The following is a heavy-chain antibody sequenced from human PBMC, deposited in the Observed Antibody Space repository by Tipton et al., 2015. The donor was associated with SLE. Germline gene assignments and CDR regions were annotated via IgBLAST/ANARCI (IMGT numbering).Heavy chain of an antibody. CDR1: TDSISTSTYY. CDR2: LHSSWST. Sequence: TLSLTCTVSTDSISTSTYYWGWIRQPAGKGLEWIGRLHSSWSTKYNPSLNGRVTMSLDESKSQFSLTLSSVTAADTAVYFCARDERKDYGDPRWFDPWGQGTLVTVSS. J-gene: IGHJ5*02. V-gene: IGHV4-61*02. D-gene: IGHD4-17*01. CDR3: ARDERKDYGDPRWFDP.